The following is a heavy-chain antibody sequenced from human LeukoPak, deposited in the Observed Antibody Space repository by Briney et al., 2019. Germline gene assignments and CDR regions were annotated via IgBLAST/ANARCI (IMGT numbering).Heavy chain of an antibody. D-gene: IGHD1-26*01. CDR3: ARDLGYSGSYFPFDY. Sequence: GGSLRLSCAASGFTFSSFEMNWVRRAPGKGLEWVSYISSSGSTIDFADSVKGRFTISRDNTKNSLLLQMNSLRVEDTAVYYCARDLGYSGSYFPFDYWGQGTLVTVSS. CDR1: GFTFSSFE. CDR2: ISSSGSTI. J-gene: IGHJ4*02. V-gene: IGHV3-48*03.